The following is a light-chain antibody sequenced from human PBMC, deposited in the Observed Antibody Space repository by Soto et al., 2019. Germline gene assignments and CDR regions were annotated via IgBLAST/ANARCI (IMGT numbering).Light chain of an antibody. CDR1: QSISTY. J-gene: IGKJ1*01. Sequence: DIQMTQSPSSLSASVGDRVTITCRASQSISTYLNWYQQKPGKAPNLLIYAASSLHCGVPSRFSGSGSGTDFALTISSLQYEDFATYYCQQSYGVPRTFGQGTKVEIK. V-gene: IGKV1-39*01. CDR3: QQSYGVPRT. CDR2: AAS.